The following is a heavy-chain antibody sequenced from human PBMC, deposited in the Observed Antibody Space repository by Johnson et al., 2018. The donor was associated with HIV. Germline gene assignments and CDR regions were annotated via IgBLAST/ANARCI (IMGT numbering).Heavy chain of an antibody. Sequence: VQLVESGGGLVQPGRSLRLSCAASGFTFDDYAMHWVRQAPGKGLEWASGISWNSGSIGYADSVKGRFTISRDNAKNSLNLQMKCLRAEDTAFYYCARESRYYYSSGYYIDAFDIWGQVTMVTVSS. J-gene: IGHJ3*02. CDR1: GFTFDDYA. V-gene: IGHV3-9*01. D-gene: IGHD3-22*01. CDR3: ARESRYYYSSGYYIDAFDI. CDR2: ISWNSGSI.